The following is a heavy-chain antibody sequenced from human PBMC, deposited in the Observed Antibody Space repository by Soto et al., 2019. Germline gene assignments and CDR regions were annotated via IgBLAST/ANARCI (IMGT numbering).Heavy chain of an antibody. Sequence: QVQLVESGGGVVQPGRSLRLSCAASGFTFSSYGMHWVRQAPGKGLEWVAVISYDGSNKYYADSVKGRFTISRDNSKNTLYLQMNSLRAEDTAVYYCAKDYWGRLRFAPMAVWGQGTTVTVSS. V-gene: IGHV3-30*18. CDR2: ISYDGSNK. CDR1: GFTFSSYG. J-gene: IGHJ6*02. CDR3: AKDYWGRLRFAPMAV. D-gene: IGHD3-3*01.